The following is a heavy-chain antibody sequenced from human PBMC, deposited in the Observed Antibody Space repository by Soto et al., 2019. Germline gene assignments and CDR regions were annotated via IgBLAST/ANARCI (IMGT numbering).Heavy chain of an antibody. CDR1: GYTLTELS. Sequence: QVQLVQTGAEVKKPGASVKVSCKVSGYTLTELSMHWVRQAPGKGLEWMGGFDPEDGETIYAQKLQDRVNMTEDRSTDTAYLELRSPGSEDRAVYYCSTAQRPVVPAASAGFDYWGQGTLVTVSS. J-gene: IGHJ4*02. D-gene: IGHD2-2*01. CDR3: STAQRPVVPAASAGFDY. V-gene: IGHV1-24*01. CDR2: FDPEDGET.